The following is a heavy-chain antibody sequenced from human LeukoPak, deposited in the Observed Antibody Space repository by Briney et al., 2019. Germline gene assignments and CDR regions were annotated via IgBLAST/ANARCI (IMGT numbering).Heavy chain of an antibody. D-gene: IGHD6-19*01. CDR1: GYTFTGYY. CDR3: ARYKRQWPVGFDY. J-gene: IGHJ4*02. CDR2: INPNSGGT. V-gene: IGHV1-2*02. Sequence: ASVKVSCKASGYTFTGYYMHWVRQAPGQGLEWLGWINPNSGGTNYAQKFQGRVTMTRDTSISTAYMELSRLRSDDTAVYYCARYKRQWPVGFDYWGQGTLVTVSS.